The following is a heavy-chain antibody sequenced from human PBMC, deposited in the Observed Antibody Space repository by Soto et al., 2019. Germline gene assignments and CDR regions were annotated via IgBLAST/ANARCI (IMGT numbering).Heavy chain of an antibody. D-gene: IGHD3-22*01. Sequence: ETLSLTGRASGGSVRSGSYYWTWIRQPPGKGLEWIGYIYQSGTTNYNASLKSRVTISIDTSKNQFFLKLNSVTAADTAVYYCARDSSGRHDYWGQGTLVTVYS. J-gene: IGHJ4*02. CDR2: IYQSGTT. CDR3: ARDSSGRHDY. CDR1: GGSVRSGSYY. V-gene: IGHV4-61*01.